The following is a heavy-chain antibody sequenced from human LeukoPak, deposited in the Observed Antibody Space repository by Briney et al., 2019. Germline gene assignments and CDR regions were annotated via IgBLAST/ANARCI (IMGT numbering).Heavy chain of an antibody. Sequence: GGSLRLSCAASGFTFSSYSVNWVRQAPGKGVEWVSYISSSGNTFYYADSVKGRFTISRDNAKNSLYLQVNSLRAEDTAVYYCAREVLGGSPPYYFDSWGRGTLVTVSS. D-gene: IGHD2-15*01. CDR3: AREVLGGSPPYYFDS. J-gene: IGHJ4*02. CDR2: ISSSGNTF. V-gene: IGHV3-48*01. CDR1: GFTFSSYS.